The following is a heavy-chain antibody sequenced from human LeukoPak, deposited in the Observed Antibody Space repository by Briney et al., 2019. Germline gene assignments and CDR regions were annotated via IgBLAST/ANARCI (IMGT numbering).Heavy chain of an antibody. CDR1: GFTFSSYG. Sequence: GSLRLSCAASGFTFSSYGMHWVRQAPGKGLEWVAFIRYDGSNKYYADSVKGRFTISRDNSKNTLYLQMNSLRAEDTAVYYCAKAKSRYCSSTSCPGGYNWFDPWGQGTLVTVSS. CDR2: IRYDGSNK. J-gene: IGHJ5*02. CDR3: AKAKSRYCSSTSCPGGYNWFDP. D-gene: IGHD2-2*01. V-gene: IGHV3-30*02.